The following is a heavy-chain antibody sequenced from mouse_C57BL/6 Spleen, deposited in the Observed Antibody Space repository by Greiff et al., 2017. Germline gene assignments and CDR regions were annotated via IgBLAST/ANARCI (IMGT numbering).Heavy chain of an antibody. CDR2: IHPNSGST. CDR3: ARVLDGSGTWFAY. V-gene: IGHV1-64*01. J-gene: IGHJ3*01. CDR1: GYTFTSYW. Sequence: VQLQQSGAELVKPGASVKLSCKASGYTFTSYWMHWVKQRPGQGLEWIGMIHPNSGSTNYNEKFKSKATLTVDKSSSTAYMQLSSLTSEDSAVYYCARVLDGSGTWFAYWGQGTLVTVSA. D-gene: IGHD2-3*01.